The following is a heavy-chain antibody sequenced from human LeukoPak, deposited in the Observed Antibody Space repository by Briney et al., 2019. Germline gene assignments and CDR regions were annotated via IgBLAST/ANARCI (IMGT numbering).Heavy chain of an antibody. V-gene: IGHV3-21*01. CDR2: IRSRSSYI. CDR1: GFTFSNYW. J-gene: IGHJ6*02. CDR3: ARDYKADYYYGMDV. D-gene: IGHD3-10*01. Sequence: GGSLRLSCAASGFTFSNYWMTWVRQAPGKGLEWVSSIRSRSSYIYYADSVKGRFTISRDNAKNSLYLQMNSLRAEDTAVYYCARDYKADYYYGMDVWGQGTTVTVSS.